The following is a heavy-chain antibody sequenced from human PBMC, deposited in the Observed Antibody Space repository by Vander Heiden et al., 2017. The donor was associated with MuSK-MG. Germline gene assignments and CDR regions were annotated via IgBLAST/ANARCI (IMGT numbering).Heavy chain of an antibody. CDR3: ARGRANDYGGNRYFDY. J-gene: IGHJ4*02. V-gene: IGHV4-34*01. D-gene: IGHD4-17*01. CDR2: INHSGST. Sequence: QVQLQQLGAGLLKPSETLSLTCAVYGGSFSGYYWSWIRQPPGKGLEWIGEINHSGSTNYNPSLKSRVTISVDTSKNQFSLKLSSVTAADTAVYYCARGRANDYGGNRYFDYWGQGTLVTVSS. CDR1: GGSFSGYY.